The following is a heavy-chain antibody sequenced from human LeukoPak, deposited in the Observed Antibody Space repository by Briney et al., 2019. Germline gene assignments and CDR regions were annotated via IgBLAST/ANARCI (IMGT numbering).Heavy chain of an antibody. Sequence: GGPLRLSCTAFGFTLNSYLMSWVRQAPGRGLEWVANIKKDGSEENYLDSVKGRFTVSRDNAKNSLFLQMNSLRGEDTAVYYCARGNPNRYDLDLWGQGTMVTISS. CDR2: IKKDGSEE. V-gene: IGHV3-7*01. CDR1: GFTLNSYL. CDR3: ARGNPNRYDLDL. D-gene: IGHD1-14*01. J-gene: IGHJ3*01.